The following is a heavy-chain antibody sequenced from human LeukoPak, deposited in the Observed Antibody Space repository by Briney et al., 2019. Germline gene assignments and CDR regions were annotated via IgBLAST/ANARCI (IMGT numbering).Heavy chain of an antibody. Sequence: GGSLRLSCAASGFTFRRYYMSWVRQAPGKGREWVARIKEDGSDRYYVDSVRGRFTISRDNAKNSLYLQMNSLRADDTAVYYCARVANWDLDYWGQGTLVPVSS. CDR2: IKEDGSDR. D-gene: IGHD1-1*01. V-gene: IGHV3-7*05. CDR3: ARVANWDLDY. CDR1: GFTFRRYY. J-gene: IGHJ4*02.